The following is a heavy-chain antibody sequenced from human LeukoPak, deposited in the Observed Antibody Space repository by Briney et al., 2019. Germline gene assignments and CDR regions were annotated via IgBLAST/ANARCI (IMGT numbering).Heavy chain of an antibody. CDR2: IIPIFGTA. V-gene: IGHV1-69*13. D-gene: IGHD3-22*01. CDR1: GGTFGSYA. Sequence: ASVKVSCKASGGTFGSYAISWVRQAPGQGLEWMGGIIPIFGTANYAQKFQGRVTITADESTSTAYMELSSLRPEDTAVYYCARPPYYDSSGFDAFDIWGQGTMVTVSS. J-gene: IGHJ3*02. CDR3: ARPPYYDSSGFDAFDI.